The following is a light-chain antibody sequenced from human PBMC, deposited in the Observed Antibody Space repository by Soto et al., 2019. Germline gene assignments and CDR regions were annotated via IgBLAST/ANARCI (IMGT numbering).Light chain of an antibody. J-gene: IGKJ5*01. CDR1: QSLRGW. V-gene: IGKV1-5*01. CDR3: QQYITYST. CDR2: DAS. Sequence: IQMTQSPSTQSDSFGDRVITTCRASQSLRGWLAWYQQRPGKAPKALIYDASTLASGVPSRFNGSGSGTEFTLTISSLQPDDFATYYCQQYITYSTFGQGTRLEIK.